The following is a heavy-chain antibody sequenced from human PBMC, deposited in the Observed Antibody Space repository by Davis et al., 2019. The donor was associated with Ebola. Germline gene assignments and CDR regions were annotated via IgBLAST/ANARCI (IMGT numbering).Heavy chain of an antibody. V-gene: IGHV1-3*01. D-gene: IGHD4-17*01. CDR1: GYIFTSYA. CDR3: AREGGHSYGDYDYGMDV. Sequence: ASVKVSCKASGYIFTSYAIHWVRQAPGQRLEWMGWINAGNGDTKYSQKFQGRVTITADESTSTAYMELSSLRSEDTAVYYCAREGGHSYGDYDYGMDVWGQGTTVTVSS. CDR2: INAGNGDT. J-gene: IGHJ6*02.